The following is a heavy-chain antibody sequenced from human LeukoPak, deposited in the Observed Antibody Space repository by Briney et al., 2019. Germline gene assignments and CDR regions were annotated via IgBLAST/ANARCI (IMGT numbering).Heavy chain of an antibody. V-gene: IGHV1-69*05. CDR3: ARGLLSIWGSYHFDY. J-gene: IGHJ4*02. CDR1: GDTFSNYA. D-gene: IGHD1-26*01. CDR2: INPMFGTA. Sequence: SVKVSCKASGDTFSNYAINWVRQAPGQGLERMGGINPMFGTANYAQKVQGRVTITTDESTSTSYMELSSLRSDDMAVFYCARGLLSIWGSYHFDYWGQGTLVTVSS.